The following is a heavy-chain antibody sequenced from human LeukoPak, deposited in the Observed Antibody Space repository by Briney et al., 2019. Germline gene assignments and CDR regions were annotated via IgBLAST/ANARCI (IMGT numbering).Heavy chain of an antibody. Sequence: SQTLSLTCAISGDSVSSNSAAWNWIRQSPSRGLGWLGRTYYRSKWYNDYAVSVKSRTTINPDTSKNQFSLQLNSVTPEGTAVYYCARYSSSSRWFDPWGQGTLVTVSS. D-gene: IGHD6-13*01. V-gene: IGHV6-1*01. CDR1: GDSVSSNSAA. CDR2: TYYRSKWYN. J-gene: IGHJ5*02. CDR3: ARYSSSSRWFDP.